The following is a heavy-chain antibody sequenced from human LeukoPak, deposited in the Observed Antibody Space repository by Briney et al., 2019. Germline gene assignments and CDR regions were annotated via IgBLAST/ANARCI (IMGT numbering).Heavy chain of an antibody. Sequence: GGSLRLSCAASGFTFSSYAMSWVRQAPGKGLEWVSAISGSGGSTYYADSVKGRFTISRDNSKNTLYLQMNSLRAEDTPVYYCAKGITMVRGVRSAFDPWGQGTLVTVSS. CDR3: AKGITMVRGVRSAFDP. V-gene: IGHV3-23*01. CDR2: ISGSGGST. J-gene: IGHJ5*02. D-gene: IGHD3-10*01. CDR1: GFTFSSYA.